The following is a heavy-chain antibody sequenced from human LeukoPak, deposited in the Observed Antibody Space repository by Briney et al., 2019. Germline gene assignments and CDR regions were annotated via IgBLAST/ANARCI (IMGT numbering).Heavy chain of an antibody. CDR2: IKQDGSEK. V-gene: IGHV3-7*01. J-gene: IGHJ4*02. CDR1: GFTFSSYW. D-gene: IGHD2-2*02. Sequence: GGSLRLSCAASGFTFSSYWMSWVRQAPGKGLEWVANIKQDGSEKYYVDSVKGRFTISRDNAKNSLYLQMNSLRAEDTAVYYCARDCMSTSCYTGDYWGQGTLVTVSS. CDR3: ARDCMSTSCYTGDY.